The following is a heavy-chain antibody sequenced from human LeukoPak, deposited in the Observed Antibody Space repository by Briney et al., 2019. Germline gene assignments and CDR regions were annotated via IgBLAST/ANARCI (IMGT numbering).Heavy chain of an antibody. CDR2: INHSGST. J-gene: IGHJ4*02. CDR3: ARRGPQWDCSGGSCYSGEYYFDY. Sequence: SQTLSLTCAVYGGSFSGYCWSWIRQPPGKGLEWIGEINHSGSTTYNPSLKSRVTMSVDTSKNRFSLKLSSVTAADTAVYYCARRGPQWDCSGGSCYSGEYYFDYWGQGTLVTVSS. CDR1: GGSFSGYC. V-gene: IGHV4-34*01. D-gene: IGHD2-15*01.